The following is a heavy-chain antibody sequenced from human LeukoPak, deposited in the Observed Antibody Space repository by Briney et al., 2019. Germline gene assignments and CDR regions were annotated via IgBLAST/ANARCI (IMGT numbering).Heavy chain of an antibody. D-gene: IGHD3-10*02. CDR1: GFTLSSYW. Sequence: GSLRLSCAASGFTLSSYWMHWVRQAPGKGLMWVSRINSDGSSTNYADSVKGRFTISRDNAKNTLYLQMNSLRAEDTAVYYCAELGITMIGGVWGKGTTVTISS. CDR3: AELGITMIGGV. V-gene: IGHV3-74*01. CDR2: INSDGSST. J-gene: IGHJ6*04.